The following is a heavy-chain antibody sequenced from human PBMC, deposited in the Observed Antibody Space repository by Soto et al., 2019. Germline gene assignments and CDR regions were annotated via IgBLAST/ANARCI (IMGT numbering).Heavy chain of an antibody. CDR3: ARASVTMVRGVAYYYYGMDA. Sequence: PSETLSLTCTVSGGSISSGGYYWSWIRQHPGKGLEWIGYIYYSGSTYYNPSLKSRVTISVDTSKNQFSLKLSSVTAADTAVYYCARASVTMVRGVAYYYYGMDAWGQGTTVTVSS. CDR1: GGSISSGGYY. J-gene: IGHJ6*02. V-gene: IGHV4-31*03. CDR2: IYYSGST. D-gene: IGHD3-10*01.